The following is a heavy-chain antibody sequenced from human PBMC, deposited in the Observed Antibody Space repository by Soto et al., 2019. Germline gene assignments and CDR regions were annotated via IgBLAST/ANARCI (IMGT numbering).Heavy chain of an antibody. CDR2: IYWNDDK. CDR1: GFSLSTSGVG. Sequence: SGPTLVNPTQTLTLTCTFSGFSLSTSGVGVGWIRQPPGKALEWLALIYWNDDKRYSPSLKSRLTITKDTSKNQVVLTMTNMDPVDTDTYYCAHRPVQQQLDMNWFDPWGQGTLVTVSS. J-gene: IGHJ5*02. CDR3: AHRPVQQQLDMNWFDP. D-gene: IGHD6-13*01. V-gene: IGHV2-5*01.